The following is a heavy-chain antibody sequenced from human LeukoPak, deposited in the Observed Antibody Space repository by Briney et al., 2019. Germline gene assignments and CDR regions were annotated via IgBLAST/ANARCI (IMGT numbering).Heavy chain of an antibody. Sequence: GASVKVSCKASGYTFTSYAMHWVRQAPGQRLEWMGWINAGNGNTKYSQKFQGRVTITRDTSASTAYMELSSLRSEDTAVYYRARGVGYCSSTSCYAYNWFDPWGQGTLVTVSS. CDR1: GYTFTSYA. D-gene: IGHD2-2*01. CDR3: ARGVGYCSSTSCYAYNWFDP. J-gene: IGHJ5*02. CDR2: INAGNGNT. V-gene: IGHV1-3*01.